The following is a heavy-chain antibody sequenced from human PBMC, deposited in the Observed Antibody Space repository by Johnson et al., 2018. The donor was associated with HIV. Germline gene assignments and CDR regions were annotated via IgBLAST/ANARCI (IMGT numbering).Heavy chain of an antibody. Sequence: QVQLVESGGGEVRPGGSLRLACVASGFIFDDYGLTWVRQAPGKGLEWVSVIYTGGSPYYADSVKGRFTISRDNSKNTLYLQMHSLRAEDTAVYYCAKDLGDAVGTTHDAFDIWGQGTMVTVSS. V-gene: IGHV3-NL1*01. CDR2: IYTGGSP. J-gene: IGHJ3*02. D-gene: IGHD1-26*01. CDR3: AKDLGDAVGTTHDAFDI. CDR1: GFIFDDYG.